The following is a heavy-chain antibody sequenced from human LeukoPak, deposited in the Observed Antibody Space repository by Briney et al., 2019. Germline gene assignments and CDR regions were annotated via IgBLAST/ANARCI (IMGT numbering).Heavy chain of an antibody. V-gene: IGHV1-2*02. CDR1: GYTFTGYY. D-gene: IGHD2-2*01. Sequence: ASVKVSCKASGYTFTGYYMHWVRQAPGQGLEWMGWINPNSGATNYAPKFQGRVTMTRDTSITTAYMELSSLRSDDTAAYYCAIKFVVPAALDYWGPGTVVTVSS. J-gene: IGHJ4*02. CDR3: AIKFVVPAALDY. CDR2: INPNSGAT.